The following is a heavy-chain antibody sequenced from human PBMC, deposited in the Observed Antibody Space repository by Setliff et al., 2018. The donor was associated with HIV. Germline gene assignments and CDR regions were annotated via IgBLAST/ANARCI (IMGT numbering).Heavy chain of an antibody. J-gene: IGHJ2*01. Sequence: ASETLSLTCTVSGGSISVYYWSWIRQPPGKGLEWIGYIYYTGSTNYNPSLKSRVTISLDTSKNQFSLKLSSVTAADTAVYYCVRGPPRWEEAISWYFDLWGRGTLVTVSS. CDR1: GGSISVYY. CDR3: VRGPPRWEEAISWYFDL. CDR2: IYYTGST. V-gene: IGHV4-59*12. D-gene: IGHD3-9*01.